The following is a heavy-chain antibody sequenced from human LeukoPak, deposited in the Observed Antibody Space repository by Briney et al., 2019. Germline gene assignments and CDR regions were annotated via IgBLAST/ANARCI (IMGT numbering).Heavy chain of an antibody. CDR3: ARRGDCGGNSCYDDY. CDR2: IYPDDSDT. V-gene: IGHV5-51*01. J-gene: IGHJ4*02. CDR1: GYSFSSHW. Sequence: GESLKISCKGSGYSFSSHWIGWVRQMPGKGLEWMGNIYPDDSDTVYSPSFQGQVTFSADKSISTAYLQWSSLKASDSAMYYCARRGDCGGNSCYDDYWGQGTLVTVSS. D-gene: IGHD2-2*01.